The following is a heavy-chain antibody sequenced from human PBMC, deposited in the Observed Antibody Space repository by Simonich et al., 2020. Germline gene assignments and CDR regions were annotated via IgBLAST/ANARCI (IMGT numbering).Heavy chain of an antibody. D-gene: IGHD7-27*01. CDR1: GYTFTGYY. CDR3: ARGRLTGDKGAFDI. J-gene: IGHJ3*02. Sequence: QVQLVQSGAEVKKPGASVKVSCKASGYTFTGYYVHWVGQAPGQGLGGVGGVNPNRGGTKYPQKFQGRVPMTRDTSISTAYMELSRLRSDDTAVYYCARGRLTGDKGAFDIWGQGTMVTVSS. CDR2: VNPNRGGT. V-gene: IGHV1-2*02.